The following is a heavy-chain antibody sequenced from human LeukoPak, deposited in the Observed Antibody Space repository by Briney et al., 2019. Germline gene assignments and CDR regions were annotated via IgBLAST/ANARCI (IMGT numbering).Heavy chain of an antibody. CDR2: ISNSYNT. CDR3: AKRAGQQLPYWYIHL. V-gene: IGHV3-23*01. CDR1: GFTSNNYA. D-gene: IGHD6-13*01. Sequence: PGGSLRLSCAASGFTSNNYAMSWVRQAPGKGLECVSTISNSYNTYYADSVKGRFTISRDNSKNMLYLQMDSVRADDRGIYYCAKRAGQQLPYWYIHLWGRGTRVSVPS. J-gene: IGHJ2*01.